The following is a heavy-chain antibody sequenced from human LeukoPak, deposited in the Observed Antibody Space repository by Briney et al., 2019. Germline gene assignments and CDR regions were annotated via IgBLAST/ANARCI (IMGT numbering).Heavy chain of an antibody. CDR1: GYSFTAYY. J-gene: IGHJ5*02. V-gene: IGHV1-2*02. Sequence: ASVKVSCKASGYSFTAYYIHWVRQAPGHGLEWMGCINPNSGGTNYAQKFQGRATMTRDTSINAVYMELSRLRSDDTAVFYCARRYYDSSGYYYYPWGQGTLVTVSS. CDR2: INPNSGGT. D-gene: IGHD3-22*01. CDR3: ARRYYDSSGYYYYP.